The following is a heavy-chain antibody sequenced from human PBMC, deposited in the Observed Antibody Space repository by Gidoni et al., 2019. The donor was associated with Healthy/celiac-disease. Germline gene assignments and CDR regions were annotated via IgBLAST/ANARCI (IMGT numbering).Heavy chain of an antibody. CDR2: IYYSGST. Sequence: QVQLQESVPGLVKPPETLSLTCTASGGSISSYYWCWIRQPPGKGLEWIGYIYYSGSTNYNPSLKSRVTISVDTSKNQFSLKLSSVTAADTAVYYCARDSLIGDYYYYGMDVWGQGTTVTVSS. V-gene: IGHV4-59*08. J-gene: IGHJ6*02. CDR1: GGSISSYY. CDR3: ARDSLIGDYYYYGMDV. D-gene: IGHD2-21*01.